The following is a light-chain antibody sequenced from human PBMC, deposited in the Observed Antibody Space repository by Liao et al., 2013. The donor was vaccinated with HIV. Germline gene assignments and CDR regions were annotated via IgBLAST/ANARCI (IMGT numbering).Light chain of an antibody. CDR3: QAWDSSTAEDV. V-gene: IGLV3-1*01. CDR1: NIGRKR. Sequence: SYELTQPPSVSVAPGKTGSITCGGNNIGRKRVHWYQQKPGQSPVVVIYEDKKRPSGIPERFSGSNSGNTATLTISGTQAMDEADYYCQAWDSSTAEDVFGTGTKVTVL. CDR2: EDK. J-gene: IGLJ1*01.